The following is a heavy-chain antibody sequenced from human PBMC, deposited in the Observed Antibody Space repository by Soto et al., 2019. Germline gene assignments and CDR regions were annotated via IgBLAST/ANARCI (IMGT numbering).Heavy chain of an antibody. CDR3: ARGRFVYGSGSSKNWFDP. CDR1: GGSFSGYY. V-gene: IGHV4-34*01. Sequence: PSETLSLTCAVYGGSFSGYYWSWIRQPPGKGLEWIGEINHSGSTNYNPSLKSRVTISVDTSKNQFSLKLSSVTAADTAVYYCARGRFVYGSGSSKNWFDPWGQGNLVTVSS. D-gene: IGHD3-10*01. J-gene: IGHJ5*02. CDR2: INHSGST.